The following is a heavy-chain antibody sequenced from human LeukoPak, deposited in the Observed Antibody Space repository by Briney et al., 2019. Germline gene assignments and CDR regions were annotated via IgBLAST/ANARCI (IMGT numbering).Heavy chain of an antibody. V-gene: IGHV3-21*04. J-gene: IGHJ4*02. D-gene: IGHD3-9*01. CDR1: GFTFSSYS. Sequence: GGSLRLSCAASGFTFSSYSMNWVRQAPGKGLEWVSSISSSSSYIYYADSVKGRFTISRDNAKNSLYLQMNSLRAEDTAVYYCAKPPNFDWLTPSFFDYWGQGTLVTVSS. CDR2: ISSSSSYI. CDR3: AKPPNFDWLTPSFFDY.